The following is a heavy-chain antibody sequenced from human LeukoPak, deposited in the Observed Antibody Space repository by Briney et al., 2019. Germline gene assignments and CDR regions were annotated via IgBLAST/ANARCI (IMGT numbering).Heavy chain of an antibody. CDR1: GYTFTGYY. CDR2: VNPNSGDT. CDR3: ARASGSYWWFDS. J-gene: IGHJ5*01. V-gene: IGHV1-2*02. Sequence: ASVTVSCKASGYTFTGYYLHWVRQAPGQGLEWMGCVNPNSGDTNYAQKSQGSVTMTRDTSISTVYMELSRLRSDDTAVYYCARASGSYWWFDSWGQGTLVTVSS. D-gene: IGHD1-26*01.